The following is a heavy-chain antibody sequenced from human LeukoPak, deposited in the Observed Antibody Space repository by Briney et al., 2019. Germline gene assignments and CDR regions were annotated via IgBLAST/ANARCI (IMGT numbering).Heavy chain of an antibody. V-gene: IGHV3-30*03. CDR2: ISYDGSNK. Sequence: GGSLRLSCAASGFTFSSYGMHWVRQAPGKGLEWVAVISYDGSNKYYADSVKGRFTISRDNSKNTLYLQMNSLRAEDTAVYYCVGFYFDYWGQGTLVTVSS. J-gene: IGHJ4*02. CDR3: VGFYFDY. CDR1: GFTFSSYG.